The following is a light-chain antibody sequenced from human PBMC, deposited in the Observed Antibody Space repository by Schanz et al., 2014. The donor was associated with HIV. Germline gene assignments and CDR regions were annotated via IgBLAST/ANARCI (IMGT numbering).Light chain of an antibody. V-gene: IGLV1-40*01. CDR1: SSNIGAGYD. Sequence: QSVLTQPPSVSGAPGQRVTISCAGSSSNIGAGYDVHWYHHLPGSAPKLLISGNNNRPSGVPARFSGSKSGSSASLAISGLQAEDEADYFCQSFDSSLNTVVFGGGTKLTVL. CDR2: GNN. J-gene: IGLJ2*01. CDR3: QSFDSSLNTVV.